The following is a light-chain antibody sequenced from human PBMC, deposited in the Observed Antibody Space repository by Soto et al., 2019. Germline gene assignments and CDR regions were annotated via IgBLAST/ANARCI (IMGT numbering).Light chain of an antibody. CDR2: EGS. CDR1: SSDVGSYNY. Sequence: QSVLTHPASVSWSPGQSIAISCTGSSSDVGSYNYVSWYQQHPGKAPKLMIYEGSNRPSGVSSRFSGSKSGNTASLTISGLQADEEADYYCSSYTSTSTVFGTGTKVTVL. CDR3: SSYTSTSTV. V-gene: IGLV2-14*01. J-gene: IGLJ1*01.